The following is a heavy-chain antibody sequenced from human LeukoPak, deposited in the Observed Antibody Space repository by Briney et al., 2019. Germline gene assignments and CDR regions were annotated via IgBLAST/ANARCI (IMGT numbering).Heavy chain of an antibody. J-gene: IGHJ4*02. Sequence: ASVTLTFTGAGYTFTLNTIAWVRQAPGQGLEWMGWITPSGGTNYPQKFQGRVAITWDTSITTAYMYLSRLTSDDTAVYYCARDRYGDGIAHFDYWGQGALVTVSS. D-gene: IGHD4-17*01. CDR2: ITPSGGT. V-gene: IGHV1-2*02. CDR1: GYTFTLNT. CDR3: ARDRYGDGIAHFDY.